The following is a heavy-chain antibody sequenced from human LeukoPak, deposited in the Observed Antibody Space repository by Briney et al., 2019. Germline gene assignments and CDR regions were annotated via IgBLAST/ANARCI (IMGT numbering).Heavy chain of an antibody. CDR3: VRVGYSSSLYYFDY. D-gene: IGHD6-13*01. V-gene: IGHV4-59*01. CDR1: GGSINSYY. J-gene: IGHJ4*02. CDR2: IYYSGST. Sequence: SQTLSLTCTVSGGSINSYYWSWIRQPPGRGLEWIGYIYYSGSTNYNPSLKSRVTISVDTSKNQFSLRLTSVTAADTAVYYCVRVGYSSSLYYFDYWGQGTLVTVSS.